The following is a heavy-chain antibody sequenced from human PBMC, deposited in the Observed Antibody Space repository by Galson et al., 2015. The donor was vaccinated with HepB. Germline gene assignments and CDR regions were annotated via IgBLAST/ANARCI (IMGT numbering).Heavy chain of an antibody. CDR3: ARGKRSRGYFDL. CDR2: INHSGST. CDR1: GGSFSGYY. V-gene: IGHV4-34*01. Sequence: SETLSLTCAVYGGSFSGYYWSWIRQPPGKGLEWIGEINHSGSTNYNPSLKSRVTISVDTSKNQFSLKLSSVTAADTAVYYCARGKRSRGYFDLWGRGTLVTVSS. J-gene: IGHJ2*01.